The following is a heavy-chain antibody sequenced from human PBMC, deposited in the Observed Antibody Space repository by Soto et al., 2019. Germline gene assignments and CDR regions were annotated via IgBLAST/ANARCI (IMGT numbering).Heavy chain of an antibody. V-gene: IGHV4-39*01. CDR1: GGSISSSSYY. CDR2: IYYSGST. J-gene: IGHJ6*02. Sequence: ETLSLTCTVSGGSISSSSYYWGWIRQPPGKGLERIGSIYYSGSTYYNPSLKSRVTISVDTSKNQFSLKLSSVTAADTAVYYCARLEIYCSGGSCYSGPGMDVWGQGTTVTVSS. CDR3: ARLEIYCSGGSCYSGPGMDV. D-gene: IGHD2-15*01.